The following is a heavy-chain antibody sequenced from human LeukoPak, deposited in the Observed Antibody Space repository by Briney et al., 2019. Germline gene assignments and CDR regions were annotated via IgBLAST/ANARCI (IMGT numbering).Heavy chain of an antibody. J-gene: IGHJ4*02. CDR2: ISSSSSYT. D-gene: IGHD1-26*01. V-gene: IGHV3-11*03. CDR3: ARKILGRFPFDY. CDR1: GFTFSDYY. Sequence: KPGGSLRLSCAASGFTFSDYYMSWIRQAPGEGLEWVSYISSSSSYTNYADSVKGRFTISRDNSKNTLFLQMNTLRGQDTAVYYCARKILGRFPFDYWGQGTLVTVSS.